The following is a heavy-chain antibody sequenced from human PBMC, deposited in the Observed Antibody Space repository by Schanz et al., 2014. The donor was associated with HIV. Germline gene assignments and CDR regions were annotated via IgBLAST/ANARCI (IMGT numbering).Heavy chain of an antibody. CDR2: IWYDGSYK. Sequence: QVQLVESGGGVVQPGRSLRLSCAASEFTFSNYGMHWVRQAPGKGLEWAAVIWYDGSYKYYADSVKGRFTISRDNSKNTVSLQMNSLRSEDTAVYYCVRDAGAQWLDGDNWFDPWGQGTLVTVSS. V-gene: IGHV3-33*08. CDR3: VRDAGAQWLDGDNWFDP. D-gene: IGHD6-19*01. J-gene: IGHJ5*02. CDR1: EFTFSNYG.